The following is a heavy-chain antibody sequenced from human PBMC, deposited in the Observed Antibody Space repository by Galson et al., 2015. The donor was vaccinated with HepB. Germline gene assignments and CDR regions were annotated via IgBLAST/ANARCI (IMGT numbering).Heavy chain of an antibody. CDR2: IFSNDKK. CDR1: EFPLTNAKMG. CDR3: ARTFSVQFYYYGLDV. V-gene: IGHV2-26*01. D-gene: IGHD2/OR15-2a*01. J-gene: IGHJ6*02. Sequence: PALVKPTQTLTLTCTVSEFPLTNAKMGVTWIRQPPGKALEWLAHIFSNDKKSYSTSLKSRLTVSLDTSRGPVVLSMTNMDPVDTGTYFCARTFSVQFYYYGLDVWGQGTTVTVSS.